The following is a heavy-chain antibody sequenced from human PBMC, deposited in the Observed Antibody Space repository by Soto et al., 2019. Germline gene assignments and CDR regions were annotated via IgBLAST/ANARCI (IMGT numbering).Heavy chain of an antibody. J-gene: IGHJ6*02. D-gene: IGHD6-13*01. V-gene: IGHV3-13*01. CDR1: GFTFSSYD. CDR2: IGTAGDT. Sequence: EVQLVESGGGLVQPGGSLRLSCAASGFTFSSYDMHWVRQATGKGLEWVSAIGTAGDTYYPGYVKGRFTISRENAKNSLYLQMNSLRAEDTAVYYCARGRMNSSSWYYYYGMDVLGQGTTVTVSS. CDR3: ARGRMNSSSWYYYYGMDV.